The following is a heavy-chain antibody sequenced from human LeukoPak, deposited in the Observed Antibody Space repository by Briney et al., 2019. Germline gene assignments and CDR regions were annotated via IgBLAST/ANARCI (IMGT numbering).Heavy chain of an antibody. CDR3: ARDKGAGGRYSSSWYLDYYGMDV. Sequence: GGSLRLSCAASGFTFSSYSMNWVRQAPGKGLEWVSYISSSSSTIYYADSVKGRFTISRDNAKNSLYLQMNSLRAEDTAVYYCARDKGAGGRYSSSWYLDYYGMDVWGQGTTVTVSS. D-gene: IGHD6-13*01. J-gene: IGHJ6*02. CDR1: GFTFSSYS. CDR2: ISSSSSTI. V-gene: IGHV3-48*01.